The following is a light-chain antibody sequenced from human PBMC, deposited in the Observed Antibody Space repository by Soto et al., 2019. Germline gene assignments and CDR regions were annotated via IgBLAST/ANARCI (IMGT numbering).Light chain of an antibody. CDR3: QQYGSSPWT. CDR1: QSVSSSY. CDR2: GPS. J-gene: IGKJ1*01. V-gene: IGKV3-20*01. Sequence: EIVLTQSPGTLSLSPGERATLSCRASQSVSSSYLAWYQQKPGQAPRLLIYGPSSRATGIPDRFSGSGSGTDFTLIISSLEPEDFAVYYCQQYGSSPWTFGQGTKVEIK.